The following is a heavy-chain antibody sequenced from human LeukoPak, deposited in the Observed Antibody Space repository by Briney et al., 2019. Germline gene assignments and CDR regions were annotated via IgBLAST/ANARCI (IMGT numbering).Heavy chain of an antibody. CDR2: IIPIFGTA. J-gene: IGHJ6*03. V-gene: IGHV1-69*05. CDR3: ASIAARHYYYYYMDV. CDR1: GGTLSSYA. Sequence: ASVTVSCMPSGGTLSSYAISWVRQAPGQGLEWMGGIIPIFGTANYAQKVQGRVTITTDESTSTAYRELSSLRSEDTAVYYCASIAARHYYYYYMDVWGKGSTVTVSS. D-gene: IGHD6-6*01.